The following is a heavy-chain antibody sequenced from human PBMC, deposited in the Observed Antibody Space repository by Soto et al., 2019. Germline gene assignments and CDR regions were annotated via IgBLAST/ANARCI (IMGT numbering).Heavy chain of an antibody. D-gene: IGHD6-19*01. J-gene: IGHJ4*02. Sequence: PGESLKISCKGSGSSFTSYWIGWVRQMPGKGLEWMGIIYPGDSDTRYSPSSQGQVTISVDKSTSTAYLQWSSLKASDTAMYYCASRGKYSSGWPFDYWGQGTLVTVSS. V-gene: IGHV5-51*01. CDR3: ASRGKYSSGWPFDY. CDR1: GSSFTSYW. CDR2: IYPGDSDT.